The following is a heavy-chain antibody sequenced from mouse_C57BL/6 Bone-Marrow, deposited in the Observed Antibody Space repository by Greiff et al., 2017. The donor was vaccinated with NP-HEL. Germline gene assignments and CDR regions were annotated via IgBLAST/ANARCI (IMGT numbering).Heavy chain of an antibody. V-gene: IGHV7-1*01. D-gene: IGHD1-1*01. CDR2: SRNKANDYTT. Sequence: EVQRVESGGGLVQSGRSLRLSCATSGFTFSDFYMEWVRQAPGKGLEWIAASRNKANDYTTEYSASVKGRFIVSRDTSQRILYLQMNALRAEDTDIYYCARDAGYDGSSTGGNWYFDVWGTGTTVTVSS. CDR3: ARDAGYDGSSTGGNWYFDV. CDR1: GFTFSDFY. J-gene: IGHJ1*03.